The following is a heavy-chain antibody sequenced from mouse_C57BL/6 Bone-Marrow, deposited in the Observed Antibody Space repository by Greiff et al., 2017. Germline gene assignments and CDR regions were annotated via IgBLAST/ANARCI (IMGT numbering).Heavy chain of an antibody. D-gene: IGHD2-4*01. V-gene: IGHV5-4*01. CDR3: AREYDYDVDWFAY. J-gene: IGHJ3*01. Sequence: DVMLVESGGGLVKPGGSLKLSCAASGFTFSSYAMSWVRQTPEKRLEWVATISDGGSYTYYPDNVKGRFTIARDNAKNNLYLQMSHLKSEDTAMYYCAREYDYDVDWFAYWGQGTLVTVSA. CDR1: GFTFSSYA. CDR2: ISDGGSYT.